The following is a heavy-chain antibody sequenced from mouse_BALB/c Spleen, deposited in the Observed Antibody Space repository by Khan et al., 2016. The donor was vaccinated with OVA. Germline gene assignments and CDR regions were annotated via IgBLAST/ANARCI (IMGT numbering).Heavy chain of an antibody. Sequence: QVQLKQSGPELKKPGETVKISCKASGYTFTSYGMNWVKQAPGKGLKWMGWINTYTGEPTYADDFKGRFAFSLETSASTAYLQIYHLISEVTSAYYCARAPSLCYDMVYWGQGTSVTVSS. CDR2: INTYTGEP. CDR1: GYTFTSYG. CDR3: ARAPSLCYDMVY. J-gene: IGHJ4*01. V-gene: IGHV9-3-1*01.